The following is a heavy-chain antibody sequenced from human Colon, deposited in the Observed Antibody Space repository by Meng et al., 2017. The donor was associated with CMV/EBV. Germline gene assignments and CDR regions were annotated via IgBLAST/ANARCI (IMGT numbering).Heavy chain of an antibody. V-gene: IGHV4-59*01. Sequence: GSLRLSCTVSGGSINDYYWSWIRQSPGKGLEWIGYIYYSGATRYNPSLESRVSISIDTSKTHFSLKVTSVTAADTAMYYCARDNGDYYYGMDVWGQGTPVTVSS. D-gene: IGHD4-17*01. J-gene: IGHJ6*02. CDR1: GGSINDYY. CDR3: ARDNGDYYYGMDV. CDR2: IYYSGAT.